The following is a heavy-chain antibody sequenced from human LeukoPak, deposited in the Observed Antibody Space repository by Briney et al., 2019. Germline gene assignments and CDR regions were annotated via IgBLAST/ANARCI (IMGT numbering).Heavy chain of an antibody. J-gene: IGHJ5*02. D-gene: IGHD6-13*01. CDR2: ISCSSSTI. V-gene: IGHV3-48*01. Sequence: PGGSLRLSCVASGFTFSSRDWMTWVRQAPGKGLEWVSYISCSSSTIYYADSVKGRFTISRDNAKNSLYLQMNSLRAEDTAVYYCARDRRAAAGTHNWFDPWGQGTLVTVSS. CDR3: ARDRRAAAGTHNWFDP. CDR1: GFTFSSRDW.